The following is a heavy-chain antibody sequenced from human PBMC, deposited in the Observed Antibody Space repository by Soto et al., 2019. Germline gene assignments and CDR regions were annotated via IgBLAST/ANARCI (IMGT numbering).Heavy chain of an antibody. V-gene: IGHV4-4*02. CDR3: AVATVYRLDY. J-gene: IGHJ4*02. D-gene: IGHD5-12*01. Sequence: SETLSLTCAVSSGSISSSNWWSWVRQPPGKGLEWIGEIHHSGRTNYNPSLKSRVTISVDKSKNQFSLKLSYVTAADTAVYYCAVATVYRLDYWGQGTLVTVSS. CDR2: IHHSGRT. CDR1: SGSISSSNW.